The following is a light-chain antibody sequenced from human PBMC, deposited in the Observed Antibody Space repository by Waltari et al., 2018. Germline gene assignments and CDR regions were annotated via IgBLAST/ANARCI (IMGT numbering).Light chain of an antibody. Sequence: DIVLTQSPDSLAVSLGEGATINCKSSQSVLYSSNNKNYLAWYQQKPGPPPNLLIYWASTREAGVPDRFSGSGSGTDFTLTISSLQAEDVAVYYCQQDYSTPWTFGQGTKVEIK. CDR3: QQDYSTPWT. J-gene: IGKJ1*01. CDR1: QSVLYSSNNKNY. CDR2: WAS. V-gene: IGKV4-1*01.